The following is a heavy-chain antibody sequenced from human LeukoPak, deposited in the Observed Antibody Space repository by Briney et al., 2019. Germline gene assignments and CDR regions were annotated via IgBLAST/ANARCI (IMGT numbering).Heavy chain of an antibody. CDR1: GGSISSYY. V-gene: IGHV4-59*01. J-gene: IGHJ6*03. D-gene: IGHD5-18*01. Sequence: SETLSLTCTVSGGSISSYYWSWIRQPPGKGLEWIGYIYYSGSTNYNPSLKSRVTISVDTSKNQFSLKLSSVTVADTAVYYCAREYNGSGYGYLYYYMDVWGKGTTVTVSS. CDR3: AREYNGSGYGYLYYYMDV. CDR2: IYYSGST.